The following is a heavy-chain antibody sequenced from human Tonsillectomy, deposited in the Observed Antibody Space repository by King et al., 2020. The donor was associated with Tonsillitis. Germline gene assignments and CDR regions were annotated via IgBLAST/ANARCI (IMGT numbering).Heavy chain of an antibody. CDR1: GYSISSGYY. CDR3: AREFYGDYIRAFDI. Sequence: QLQESGPGLVKPSETLSLTCAVSGYSISSGYYWGWLRQPPGKGLEWIGIIYHSGTTYYNPSLKSRVNISVDTSKNQFSLKLSSVTAADTAVYYCAREFYGDYIRAFDIWGQGTMVTVSS. CDR2: IYHSGTT. D-gene: IGHD4-17*01. V-gene: IGHV4-38-2*02. J-gene: IGHJ3*02.